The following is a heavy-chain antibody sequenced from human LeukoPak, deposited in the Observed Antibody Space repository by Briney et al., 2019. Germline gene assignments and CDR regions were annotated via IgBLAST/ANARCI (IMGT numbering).Heavy chain of an antibody. D-gene: IGHD1-26*01. J-gene: IGHJ5*02. Sequence: SETLSLTCNVSGGSISGLYWSWIRQPAGKGLEWIGRIYDSGTANYNPSLRSRVTMSVDTSENQVFLSLSSVTAADTTVYFCARDPVGATFNWFDPWGQGTLVTVSS. CDR3: ARDPVGATFNWFDP. CDR1: GGSISGLY. V-gene: IGHV4-4*07. CDR2: IYDSGTA.